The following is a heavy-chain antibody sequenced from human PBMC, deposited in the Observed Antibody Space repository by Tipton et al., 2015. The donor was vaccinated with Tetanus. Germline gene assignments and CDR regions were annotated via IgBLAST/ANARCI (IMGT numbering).Heavy chain of an antibody. CDR3: ARDPSGGVRYFDY. CDR1: GGSISDYY. D-gene: IGHD2-8*01. CDR2: IHSGGST. V-gene: IGHV4-4*07. J-gene: IGHJ4*02. Sequence: TLSLTCTVSGGSISDYYWSWIRQPVGKRLEWIGRIHSGGSTTYNPSLKSRVTMSVDTSKNQFSLKLSSVTAADTAVYYCARDPSGGVRYFDYWGQGTLVTVSS.